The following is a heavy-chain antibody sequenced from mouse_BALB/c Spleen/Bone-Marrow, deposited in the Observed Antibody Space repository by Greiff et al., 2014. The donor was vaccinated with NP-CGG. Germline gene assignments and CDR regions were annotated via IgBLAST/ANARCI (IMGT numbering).Heavy chain of an antibody. CDR3: ARGDYDDDDWFAY. CDR2: IYPGDGDT. V-gene: IGHV1-87*01. J-gene: IGHJ3*01. Sequence: VQLQQSGAELARPGASVKLSCKASGYTFTSYWMQWVKQRPGQGLEWIGAIYPGDGDTRYTQKFKGKATLTADKSSSTACMQLSSLASEDSAVYYCARGDYDDDDWFAYWGQGTLVTVSA. D-gene: IGHD2-4*01. CDR1: GYTFTSYW.